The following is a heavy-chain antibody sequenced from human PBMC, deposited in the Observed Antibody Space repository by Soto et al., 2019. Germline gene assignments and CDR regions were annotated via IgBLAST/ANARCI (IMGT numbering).Heavy chain of an antibody. CDR2: IIPIFGTA. CDR3: ARIPPSGGTSGDDY. V-gene: IGHV1-69*01. D-gene: IGHD2-15*01. CDR1: GGTFSSYA. Sequence: QVQLVQSGAEVKKPGSSVKVSCKASGGTFSSYAISWVRQAPGQGLEWMGGIIPIFGTANYAQKFQGRVTITADESTSTDYMELSSLRSEDTAVYYCARIPPSGGTSGDDYWGQGTLVTVSS. J-gene: IGHJ4*02.